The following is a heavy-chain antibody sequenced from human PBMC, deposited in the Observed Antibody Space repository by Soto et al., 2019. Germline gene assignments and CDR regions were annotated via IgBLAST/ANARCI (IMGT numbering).Heavy chain of an antibody. CDR2: ISYDGSNK. V-gene: IGHV3-30*18. Sequence: QVQLVESGGGVVQPGRSLRLSCAASGFTFSSYGMHWVRQAPGKGLEWVAVISYDGSNKYYADSVKGRFTISRDNSKNTLYLQMNSLRAEDTAVYYCAKYYDYYFDYWGQGTLVTVSS. J-gene: IGHJ4*02. CDR1: GFTFSSYG. D-gene: IGHD3-3*01. CDR3: AKYYDYYFDY.